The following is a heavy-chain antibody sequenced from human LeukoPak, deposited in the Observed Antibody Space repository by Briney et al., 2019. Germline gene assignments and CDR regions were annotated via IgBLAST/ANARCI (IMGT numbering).Heavy chain of an antibody. J-gene: IGHJ4*02. D-gene: IGHD3-22*01. CDR2: ISSSSSYI. CDR1: GFTFSSYS. CDR3: AIPSSYDGSRYYHAY. V-gene: IGHV3-21*01. Sequence: GGSLRLSCAASGFTFSSYSMNWVRQAPGKGLEWVSSISSSSSYIYYADSVKGRFTISRDNAKSSLYLQMNSLRAEDTAVYYCAIPSSYDGSRYYHAYWGQGTLVSVSS.